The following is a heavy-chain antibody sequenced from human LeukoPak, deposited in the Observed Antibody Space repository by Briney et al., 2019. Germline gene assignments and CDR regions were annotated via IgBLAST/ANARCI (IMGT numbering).Heavy chain of an antibody. V-gene: IGHV1-18*01. D-gene: IGHD1-26*01. Sequence: GASVTVSCKASGYIFTSYGIGWVRQARGQGLEWMGWISAYNGSTNYAQTLQGRVTMTTDTSTRTAYMELRSLRSDDPAVYYWARVDSGSFYWGQGTLVTVSS. J-gene: IGHJ4*02. CDR1: GYIFTSYG. CDR2: ISAYNGST. CDR3: ARVDSGSFY.